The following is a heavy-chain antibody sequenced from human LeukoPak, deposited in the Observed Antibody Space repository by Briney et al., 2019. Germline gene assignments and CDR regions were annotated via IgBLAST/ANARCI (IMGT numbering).Heavy chain of an antibody. V-gene: IGHV3-48*03. CDR2: ISSSGSTI. CDR1: GFTFSSYE. D-gene: IGHD3-10*01. CDR3: ARVQFGELSPGYYMDV. Sequence: GGSLRPSCAASGFTFSSYEMNWVRQAPGKGLEWVSYISSSGSTIYYADSVKGRFTISRDNAKNSLYLQMNSLRAEDTAVYYCARVQFGELSPGYYMDVWGKGTTVTISS. J-gene: IGHJ6*03.